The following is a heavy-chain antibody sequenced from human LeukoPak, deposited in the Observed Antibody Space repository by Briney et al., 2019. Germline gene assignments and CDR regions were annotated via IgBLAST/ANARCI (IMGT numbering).Heavy chain of an antibody. CDR1: GYTFTSYG. CDR3: ARDVDTAMVDWFDP. Sequence: ASVKVSCKASGYTFTSYGISWVRQAPGQGLEWMGWISAYNGNTNYAQKLQGRVTMTTDTSTSTAYMELRSLRSDDTAVYYCARDVDTAMVDWFDPWGQGTLVTVSS. V-gene: IGHV1-18*01. D-gene: IGHD5-18*01. J-gene: IGHJ5*02. CDR2: ISAYNGNT.